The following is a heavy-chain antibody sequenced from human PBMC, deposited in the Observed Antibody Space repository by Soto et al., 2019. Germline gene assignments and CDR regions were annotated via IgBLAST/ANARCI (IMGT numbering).Heavy chain of an antibody. J-gene: IGHJ6*03. CDR2: ISGSGGST. D-gene: IGHD3-3*01. CDR1: GFTFSSYA. CDR3: AKVQTYYDFWSGSDYYYYMDV. Sequence: EVQLLESGGGLVQPGGSLRLSCAASGFTFSSYAMSWVRQAPGKGLEWVSAISGSGGSTYYADSVKGRFTISRDNSKNTLYLQMNSLRVEDTAVYYCAKVQTYYDFWSGSDYYYYMDVWGKGTTVTVSS. V-gene: IGHV3-23*01.